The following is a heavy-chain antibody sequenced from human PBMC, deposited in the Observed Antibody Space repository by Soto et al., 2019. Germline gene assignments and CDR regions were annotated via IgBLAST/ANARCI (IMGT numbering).Heavy chain of an antibody. V-gene: IGHV4-38-2*01. CDR3: ATTGGRVGYYGMDV. Sequence: SETLSLTCAVSGYSISSGYYWGWIRQPPGKGLEWIGSIYHSGSTYYNPSLKSRVTISVDTSKNQFSLKLSSVTAADTAVYYCATTGGRVGYYGMDVWGQGTTVTVSS. CDR1: GYSISSGYY. D-gene: IGHD3-16*01. CDR2: IYHSGST. J-gene: IGHJ6*02.